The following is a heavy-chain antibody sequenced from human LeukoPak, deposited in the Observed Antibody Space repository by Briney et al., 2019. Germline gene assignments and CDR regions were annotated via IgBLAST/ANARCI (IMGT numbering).Heavy chain of an antibody. CDR3: ARSASIAVAVD. CDR2: ISGSGSTI. Sequence: GGSLRLSCAASGFTFTDYYMIWIRQAPGKGLEWISYISGSGSTIYYADSVKGRFTISRDNAKKSLYLQMNSLRAEDTAVYYCARSASIAVAVDWGQGTLVTVSS. CDR1: GFTFTDYY. J-gene: IGHJ4*02. V-gene: IGHV3-11*01. D-gene: IGHD6-19*01.